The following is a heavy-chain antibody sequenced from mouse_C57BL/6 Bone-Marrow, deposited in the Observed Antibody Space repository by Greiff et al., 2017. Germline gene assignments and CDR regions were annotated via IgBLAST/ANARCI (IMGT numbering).Heavy chain of an antibody. CDR2: FYPGSGSI. CDR3: ARQLITAFDY. Sequence: QVQLQQSGAELVKPGASVKLSCKASGYTFTEYTIHWVKQRSGQGLEWIGWFYPGSGSINYNEKFKDKATLTADKSSRTVYIELSRLTSDDSAVYCCARQLITAFDYWGQGTTLTVSA. D-gene: IGHD1-2*01. CDR1: GYTFTEYT. J-gene: IGHJ2*01. V-gene: IGHV1-62-2*01.